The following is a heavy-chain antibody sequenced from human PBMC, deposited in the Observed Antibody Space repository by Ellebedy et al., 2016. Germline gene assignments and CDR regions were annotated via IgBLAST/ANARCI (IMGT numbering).Heavy chain of an antibody. CDR2: INPNSGGT. CDR3: AHDYGDYWVSDYYYGMDV. J-gene: IGHJ6*02. D-gene: IGHD4-17*01. Sequence: ASVKVSXKASRYTFTGYYMHWVRQAPGQGLEWMGWINPNSGGTNYAQKFQGRVTMTRDTSISTAYMELSRLRSDDTAVYYCAHDYGDYWVSDYYYGMDVWGQGTTVTVSS. V-gene: IGHV1-2*02. CDR1: RYTFTGYY.